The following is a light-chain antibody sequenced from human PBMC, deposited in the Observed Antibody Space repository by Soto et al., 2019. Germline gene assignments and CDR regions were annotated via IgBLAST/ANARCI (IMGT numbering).Light chain of an antibody. J-gene: IGLJ2*01. Sequence: QSVLTQPRSVSGSPGQSVTISCTGTSSDVGGYNYVSWYQQHPGKAPKLMIYDVSKRPSGVPDLFSGSKSGNTASLTISGLQAEDEADYYCCSYAGSYTLVFGGGTKVTVL. CDR2: DVS. V-gene: IGLV2-11*01. CDR3: CSYAGSYTLV. CDR1: SSDVGGYNY.